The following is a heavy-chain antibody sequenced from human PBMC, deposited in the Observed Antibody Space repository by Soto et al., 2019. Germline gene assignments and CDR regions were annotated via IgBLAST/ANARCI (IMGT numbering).Heavy chain of an antibody. CDR3: ARHGWRWELRFDY. CDR2: INANNGGA. D-gene: IGHD1-26*01. Sequence: GASVKVSCKASGYTFTDYHIHWVRQAPGQGLEFMGWINANNGGAGSAQQFQGRVTVTRDTSITTVYMELSSVTAADTAVYYCARHGWRWELRFDYWGQGTLVTVSS. J-gene: IGHJ4*02. V-gene: IGHV1-2*02. CDR1: GYTFTDYH.